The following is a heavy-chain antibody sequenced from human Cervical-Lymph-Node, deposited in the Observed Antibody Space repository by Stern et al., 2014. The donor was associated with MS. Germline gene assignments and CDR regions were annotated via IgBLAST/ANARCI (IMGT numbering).Heavy chain of an antibody. CDR2: INANSGAT. CDR1: EYTFTGYY. V-gene: IGHV1-2*02. D-gene: IGHD1/OR15-1a*01. J-gene: IGHJ6*02. Sequence: QVQLVQSGTAVKKPGASVRVSCKASEYTFTGYYMQWVRQAPGQGLEWMGWINANSGATKSVPRFQGRVTLTRDTSKSIAYMELSGLTYDDTAVYYCATTLKQRGRYYGMDLWGQGTPVTVS. CDR3: ATTLKQRGRYYGMDL.